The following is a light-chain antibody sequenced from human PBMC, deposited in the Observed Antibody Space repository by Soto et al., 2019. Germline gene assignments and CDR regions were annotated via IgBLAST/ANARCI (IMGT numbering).Light chain of an antibody. V-gene: IGKV3-20*01. CDR1: QSLSRNY. J-gene: IGKJ1*01. Sequence: EIVLTQSPGTLSVSPGEGATLSCRASQSLSRNYLAWYQHKPGQAPRLLIYTASNRATGVPPRFSGSGSGTDFTLTISRLEPEDFALYYCQQYDNSPLTFGQGTKVEI. CDR2: TAS. CDR3: QQYDNSPLT.